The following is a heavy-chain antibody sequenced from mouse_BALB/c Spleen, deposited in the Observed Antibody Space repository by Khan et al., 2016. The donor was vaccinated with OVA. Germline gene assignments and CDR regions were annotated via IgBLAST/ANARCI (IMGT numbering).Heavy chain of an antibody. CDR3: ARGGLGIRADAMDY. Sequence: VQLQQSGPELMKPGASVKISCKASGYSFTSYYIHWVKQSHGKSLEWIGYIDPFNGGTSYNQKFKGKATLALDKSSSTAYMHLSSLTSEDSAVYYCARGGLGIRADAMDYWGQGTSVTVSS. V-gene: IGHV1S135*01. CDR2: IDPFNGGT. D-gene: IGHD3-1*01. J-gene: IGHJ4*01. CDR1: GYSFTSYY.